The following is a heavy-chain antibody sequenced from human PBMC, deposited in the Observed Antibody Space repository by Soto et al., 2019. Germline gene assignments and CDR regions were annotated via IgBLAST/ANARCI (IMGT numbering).Heavy chain of an antibody. Sequence: ASVKVSCKASGYTFTSYAMHWVRQAPGQRLEWMGWINAGNGNTKYSQKFQGRVTITRDTSASTAYMELSSLRSEDTAVYYCARESGAGSYDWYSYGMDVWGQGTTVTVAS. CDR2: INAGNGNT. CDR1: GYTFTSYA. CDR3: ARESGAGSYDWYSYGMDV. J-gene: IGHJ6*02. D-gene: IGHD3-10*01. V-gene: IGHV1-3*01.